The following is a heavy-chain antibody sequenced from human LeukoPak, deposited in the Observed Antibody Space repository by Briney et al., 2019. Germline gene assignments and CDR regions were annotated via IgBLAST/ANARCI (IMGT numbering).Heavy chain of an antibody. V-gene: IGHV3-7*01. CDR2: INRDGTKT. CDR1: GFTFTNFW. Sequence: GGSLRLSYAASGFTFTNFWMTWVRQSPGKGLEWVANINRDGTKTTYVDSVKGRFTISRDNAKNSLFLHMSSLRAEDTAVYYCATAPAAADSSWGQGTLVAVSS. J-gene: IGHJ5*02. D-gene: IGHD6-13*01. CDR3: ATAPAAADSS.